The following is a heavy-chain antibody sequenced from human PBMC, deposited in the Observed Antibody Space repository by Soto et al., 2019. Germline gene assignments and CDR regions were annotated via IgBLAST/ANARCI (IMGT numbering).Heavy chain of an antibody. CDR3: AKDGVEVVPVALTDYYYYHIDV. CDR1: GFTFDNYA. J-gene: IGHJ6*03. CDR2: ISWNSGNR. V-gene: IGHV3-9*01. Sequence: EVQLVESGGGLVQPGRSLRLSCTAAGFTFDNYAMHWVRQAPGKGLEWVSGISWNSGNRGYADSVKGRFTISRDNAKNYLYLHRNSLRAEDTALYYCAKDGVEVVPVALTDYYYYHIDVWGKGTTVTVSS. D-gene: IGHD2-2*01.